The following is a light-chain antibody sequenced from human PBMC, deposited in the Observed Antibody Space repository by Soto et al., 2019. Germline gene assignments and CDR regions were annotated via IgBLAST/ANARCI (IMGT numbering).Light chain of an antibody. Sequence: EIVMTQSPATLSVSPGERATLSCRASQSVSSNLAWYQQKPGQAPRLLIYGASTRATGSPARFSGSGSGTEFTLTISSLQSEDFAVYYCQQYNNWLRSTFGPGTKVDIK. CDR2: GAS. J-gene: IGKJ3*01. V-gene: IGKV3-15*01. CDR3: QQYNNWLRST. CDR1: QSVSSN.